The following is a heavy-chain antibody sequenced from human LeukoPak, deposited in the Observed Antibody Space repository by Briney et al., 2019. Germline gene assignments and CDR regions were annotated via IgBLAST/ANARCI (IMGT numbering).Heavy chain of an antibody. Sequence: PSETLSLTCTVSGGSISSGSYYWSWIRQPPGKGLEWIGYIYDSGGAYDNPSLKSRVTISVDRSKNEFFLNLSSVTAADTAMYFCARGSMGALFDHWGQGILVTVSS. CDR2: IYDSGGA. V-gene: IGHV4-30-2*01. CDR3: ARGSMGALFDH. D-gene: IGHD2/OR15-2a*01. J-gene: IGHJ4*02. CDR1: GGSISSGSYY.